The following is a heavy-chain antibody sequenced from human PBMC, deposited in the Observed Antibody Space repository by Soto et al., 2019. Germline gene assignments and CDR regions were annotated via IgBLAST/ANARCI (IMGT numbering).Heavy chain of an antibody. CDR3: ARDLGGYCSSTSCLDAFDI. Sequence: GGSLRLSCAASGFTFSSYAMSWVRQAPGKGLEWVSHISSGGSDKYHADSVKGRFTISRDNAKKSLYLQMNSLRAEDTAVYYCARDLGGYCSSTSCLDAFDIWGQGTMVTVSS. CDR1: GFTFSSYA. J-gene: IGHJ3*02. V-gene: IGHV3-21*05. D-gene: IGHD2-2*01. CDR2: ISSGGSDK.